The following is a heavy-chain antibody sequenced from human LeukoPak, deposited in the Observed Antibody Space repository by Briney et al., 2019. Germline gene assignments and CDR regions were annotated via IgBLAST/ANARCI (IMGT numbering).Heavy chain of an antibody. V-gene: IGHV3-7*01. J-gene: IGHJ4*02. CDR2: IKEDGSAK. Sequence: GGSLRLSCEASGLSISNSWMAWVRRAPGKGLEWVANIKEDGSAKFYVDSVKGRFTISRDNAKNSLSLQMNSPRVEDTAVYYCATALDAPAGPDWGQGTLVTVSS. D-gene: IGHD6-13*01. CDR1: GLSISNSW. CDR3: ATALDAPAGPD.